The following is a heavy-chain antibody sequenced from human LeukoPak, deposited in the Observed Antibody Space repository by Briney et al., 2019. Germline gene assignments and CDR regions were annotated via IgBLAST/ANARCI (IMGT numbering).Heavy chain of an antibody. J-gene: IGHJ5*02. CDR3: AREGGIAVAGSNWFDP. D-gene: IGHD6-19*01. V-gene: IGHV4-59*01. CDR1: GGSISSYY. CDR2: IYYSGST. Sequence: SETLSLTCTVSGGSISSYYWSWIRQPPGKGLEWIGYIYYSGSTNYNPSLKSRVTISVDTSKNQFSPKLSSVTAADTAVYYCAREGGIAVAGSNWFDPWGQGTLVTVSS.